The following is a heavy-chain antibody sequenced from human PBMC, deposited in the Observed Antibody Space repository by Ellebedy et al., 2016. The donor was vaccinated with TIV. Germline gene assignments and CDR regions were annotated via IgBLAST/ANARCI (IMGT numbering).Heavy chain of an antibody. D-gene: IGHD2-8*01. CDR2: INPSGTT. Sequence: MPSETLSLTCAVYGGSLSRYFWSWIRQAPGRGPEWIGEINPSGTTNYNPSLKTRVTMLVDTSKTQFSLRLTYVTAADTAVYYCVRAPNPPHYYYGMDVWGQGTTVTVSS. CDR1: GGSLSRYF. J-gene: IGHJ6*02. CDR3: VRAPNPPHYYYGMDV. V-gene: IGHV4-34*01.